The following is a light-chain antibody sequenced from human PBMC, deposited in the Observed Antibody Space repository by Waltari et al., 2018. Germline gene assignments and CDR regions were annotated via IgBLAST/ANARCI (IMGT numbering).Light chain of an antibody. Sequence: QLVLTQSPSASASLGASVKLTCTLSRGHSNYAIAWHQQQPKKGPRYLMKLNSDGRHTKGDGIPDLFSGSSSGAERILTISSRQSEDEGDYYCQTWDTDIHVVFGGGTSLTVL. CDR2: LNSDGRH. V-gene: IGLV4-69*01. CDR3: QTWDTDIHVV. CDR1: RGHSNYA. J-gene: IGLJ2*01.